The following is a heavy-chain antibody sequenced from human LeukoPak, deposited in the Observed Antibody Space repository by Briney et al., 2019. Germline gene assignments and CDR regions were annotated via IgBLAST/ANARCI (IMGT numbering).Heavy chain of an antibody. CDR1: GFTFSSYE. Sequence: GGSLRLSCAASGFTFSSYEMNWVRQAPGKGLEWVSYISSSGSTIYYADSVKGRFTISRDNAKNSLYLQMNSLRAGDTAVYYCARGPYDPYYFDYWGQGTLVTVSS. V-gene: IGHV3-48*03. CDR2: ISSSGSTI. D-gene: IGHD3-3*01. J-gene: IGHJ4*02. CDR3: ARGPYDPYYFDY.